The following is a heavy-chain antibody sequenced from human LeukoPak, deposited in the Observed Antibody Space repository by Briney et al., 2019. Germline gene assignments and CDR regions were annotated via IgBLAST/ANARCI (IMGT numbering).Heavy chain of an antibody. CDR1: GGSISSSSYY. CDR3: ARLGIIIDY. J-gene: IGHJ4*02. CDR2: IYYSGST. Sequence: PSETLSLTCTVSGGSISSSSYYWGWIRQPPGKGLEWIGSIYYSGSTYYNPSLKSRVTISVDTSKNQFSLKLSSVTAADTAVYYCARLGIIIDYWGQGTLVTVSS. V-gene: IGHV4-39*01. D-gene: IGHD3-10*01.